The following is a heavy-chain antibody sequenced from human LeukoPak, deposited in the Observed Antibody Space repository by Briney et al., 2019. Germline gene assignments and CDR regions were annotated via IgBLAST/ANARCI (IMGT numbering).Heavy chain of an antibody. CDR2: ISYDGSQK. CDR3: ARDWGSSGWYNWFDP. Sequence: PGGSLRLSCAASGFTFSSYAMHWVRQAPGKGLEWVAVISYDGSQKYHGDSVKGRFTISRDNSKNTLYLQMNSLRVEDTAVYYCARDWGSSGWYNWFDPWGQGILVTVSS. D-gene: IGHD3-16*01. J-gene: IGHJ5*02. V-gene: IGHV3-30*04. CDR1: GFTFSSYA.